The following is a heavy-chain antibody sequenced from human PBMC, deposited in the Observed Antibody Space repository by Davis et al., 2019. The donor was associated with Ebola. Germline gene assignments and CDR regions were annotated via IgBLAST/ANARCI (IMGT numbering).Heavy chain of an antibody. J-gene: IGHJ6*04. D-gene: IGHD6-19*01. CDR3: AKDGMQWLDNHGMDV. Sequence: GGSLRLSCVASGFTFNSYAMHWVRQAPGKGLEWVAFISYDGSNKYYADSVKGRITISRDNSKNTLYLQMNSLRAEDTAVYYCAKDGMQWLDNHGMDVWGKGTTVTVSS. CDR2: ISYDGSNK. CDR1: GFTFNSYA. V-gene: IGHV3-30*18.